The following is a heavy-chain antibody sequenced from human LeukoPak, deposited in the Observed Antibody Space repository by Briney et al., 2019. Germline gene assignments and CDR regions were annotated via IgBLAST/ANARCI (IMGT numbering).Heavy chain of an antibody. CDR3: ARDHRRYYYDSTGYYFDY. Sequence: GGSLRLSCAASGFTFSNYLMHWVRQTPGKGLEWVAIISYDGSNKYYADSVKGRFTISRDNSKSTLYMQMNSLGAEDTAVYYCARDHRRYYYDSTGYYFDYWGQGTLVTVSS. D-gene: IGHD3-22*01. CDR1: GFTFSNYL. CDR2: ISYDGSNK. V-gene: IGHV3-30*03. J-gene: IGHJ4*02.